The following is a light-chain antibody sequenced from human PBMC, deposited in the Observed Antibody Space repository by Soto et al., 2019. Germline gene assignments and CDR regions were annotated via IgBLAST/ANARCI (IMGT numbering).Light chain of an antibody. CDR3: QQYGRPPLT. J-gene: IGKJ4*01. V-gene: IGKV3D-20*01. CDR1: QRVSSSY. CDR2: DAS. Sequence: EIVLTQSPATLFLSPGERAILSCGASQRVSSSYLAWYQQKPGLAPRLLIFDASTRATGIPDRFSGSGSGTDFILTISRLEPEDFAVYYCQQYGRPPLTFGGGTKVEIK.